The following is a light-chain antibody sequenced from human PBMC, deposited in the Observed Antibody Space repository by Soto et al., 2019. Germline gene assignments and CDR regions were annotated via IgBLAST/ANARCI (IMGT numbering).Light chain of an antibody. CDR2: DAS. CDR3: QQYNSYSPWT. V-gene: IGKV1-5*01. J-gene: IGKJ1*01. CDR1: QSVSGW. Sequence: DIQMTQSPSTLSASVGDTVTVTCRASQSVSGWLAWYQQKPGEAPKLLIYDASSLESGVPSRFSGSGSGTEFTLTISSLQPDDFATYYCQQYNSYSPWTFGQGTKVDIK.